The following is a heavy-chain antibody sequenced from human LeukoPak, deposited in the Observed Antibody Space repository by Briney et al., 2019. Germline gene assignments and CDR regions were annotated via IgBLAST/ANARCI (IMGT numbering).Heavy chain of an antibody. V-gene: IGHV1-18*01. J-gene: IGHJ6*02. Sequence: ASVKVSCKASGYTFTSYGISWVRQAPGQGLEWMGWISAYTGNTNYAQKLQGRVTMTTDTSTSTAYMELRSLRSDDTAVYYCAREVVVPAAPGRDYYYYYGMDVWGQGTTVTVSS. CDR2: ISAYTGNT. D-gene: IGHD2-2*01. CDR1: GYTFTSYG. CDR3: AREVVVPAAPGRDYYYYYGMDV.